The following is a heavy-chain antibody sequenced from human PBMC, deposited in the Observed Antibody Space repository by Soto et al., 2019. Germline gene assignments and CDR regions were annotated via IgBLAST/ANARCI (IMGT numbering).Heavy chain of an antibody. Sequence: SETLSLTCTVSGGSISSSSYYWGWIRQPPGKGLEWIGSIYYSGSTYYNPSLKSRVTISVDTSKNQFSLKLSSVTAADTAVYYRARGSGIAAYNWFDPWGQGTLVTVSS. V-gene: IGHV4-39*01. D-gene: IGHD6-13*01. CDR3: ARGSGIAAYNWFDP. CDR1: GGSISSSSYY. J-gene: IGHJ5*02. CDR2: IYYSGST.